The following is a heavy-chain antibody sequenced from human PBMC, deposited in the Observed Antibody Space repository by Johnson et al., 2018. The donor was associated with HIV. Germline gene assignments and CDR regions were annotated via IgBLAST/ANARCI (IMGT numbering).Heavy chain of an antibody. CDR2: IWFDGSNK. CDR1: GFTFRNYA. V-gene: IGHV3-30*04. J-gene: IGHJ3*02. Sequence: QVQLVESGGGVVQPGRSLRLSCAASGFTFRNYAMHWVRQAPGKGLEWVAVIWFDGSNKYYADSVKGRFTISRDNSKNTLYLQMNSLRADDTALYYCVKDIEGTVVTPVVFDIWGQGTMVSVSS. CDR3: VKDIEGTVVTPVVFDI. D-gene: IGHD4-23*01.